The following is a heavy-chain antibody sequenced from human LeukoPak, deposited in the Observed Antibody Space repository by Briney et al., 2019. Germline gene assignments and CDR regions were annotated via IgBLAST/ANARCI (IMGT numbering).Heavy chain of an antibody. J-gene: IGHJ4*02. V-gene: IGHV3-7*01. CDR2: IKHDESET. CDR3: AKAKEFDYGSGSGHCYPYFFDL. Sequence: GGSLRLSCAATGFPFYGYWMTWLRQAPGKGLEWVANIKHDESETNYADSMKGRFTISRDNAKNSLYLQMDSLRVEDTAVYFCAKAKEFDYGSGSGHCYPYFFDLWGQGTLVTASS. D-gene: IGHD3-10*01. CDR1: GFPFYGYW.